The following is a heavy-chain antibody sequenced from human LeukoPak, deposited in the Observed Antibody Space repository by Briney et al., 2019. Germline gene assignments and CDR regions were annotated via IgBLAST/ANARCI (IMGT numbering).Heavy chain of an antibody. V-gene: IGHV3-66*01. Sequence: GGSLRLSCAASGFTVSPNYVSWVRQAPGKGLEGVSVIYSGGTTYYADSVKGRFTISRDNSKNTLYLQMNSLRAEDTAVYYCARDRGGSRSDCWGQGTLVTVSS. D-gene: IGHD6-13*01. CDR1: GFTVSPNY. J-gene: IGHJ4*02. CDR2: IYSGGTT. CDR3: ARDRGGSRSDC.